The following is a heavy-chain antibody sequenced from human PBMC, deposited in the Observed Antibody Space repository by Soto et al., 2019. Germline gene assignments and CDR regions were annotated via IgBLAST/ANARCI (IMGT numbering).Heavy chain of an antibody. CDR1: GGDFSNYA. CDR3: ARDSRMSAAADYYFDMDV. CDR2: IIPIFRTA. J-gene: IGHJ6*02. Sequence: SLKVSCKASGGDFSNYAISWVRQAPGQGLEWMGGIIPIFRTATYAQKFQGRVTITADDSTRTAYMELSGLTSEDTADYYCARDSRMSAAADYYFDMDVWGQGNTVTV. D-gene: IGHD2-2*01. V-gene: IGHV1-69*13.